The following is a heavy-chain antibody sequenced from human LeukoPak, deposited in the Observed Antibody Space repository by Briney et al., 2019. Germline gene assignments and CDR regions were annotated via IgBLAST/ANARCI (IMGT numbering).Heavy chain of an antibody. CDR1: GFIFANFA. V-gene: IGHV3-30*04. D-gene: IGHD3-16*01. Sequence: PGGSLRLSCAASGFIFANFAMHWVRQAPGKGLEWVAVISYDGSNKYYADSVKGRFTISRDNSKNTLYLQMNSLRAEDTAVYYCAKDPGNYDYVLYAFDIWGQGTMVTVSS. CDR2: ISYDGSNK. J-gene: IGHJ3*02. CDR3: AKDPGNYDYVLYAFDI.